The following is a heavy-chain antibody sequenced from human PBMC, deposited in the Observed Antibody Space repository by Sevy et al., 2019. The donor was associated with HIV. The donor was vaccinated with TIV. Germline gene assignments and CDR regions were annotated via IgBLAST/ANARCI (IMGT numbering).Heavy chain of an antibody. CDR1: GFTFSSYG. CDR3: ASDYGGNDYYDSSGYFSAFDI. J-gene: IGHJ3*02. V-gene: IGHV3-33*01. Sequence: GGSLRLSCAASGFTFSSYGMHWVRQAPGKGLEWVAVIWYDGSNKYYADSVKGRFTISRDNSKNTLYLQMNSLRAEDTAGYYCASDYGGNDYYDSSGYFSAFDIWGQGTMVTVSS. CDR2: IWYDGSNK. D-gene: IGHD3-22*01.